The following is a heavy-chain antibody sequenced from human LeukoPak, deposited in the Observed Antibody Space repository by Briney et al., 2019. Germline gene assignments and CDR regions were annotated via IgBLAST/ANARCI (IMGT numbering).Heavy chain of an antibody. D-gene: IGHD2-2*01. CDR2: ISGSGGST. CDR1: GFTFSSYA. CDR3: AKGDRDRYCSSTSCYLFDY. Sequence: GGSLRHSCAASGFTFSSYAVSWVRQAPGKGLEWVSAISGSGGSTYYADSVKGRFTISRDNSKNTLYLQMNSLRAEDTAVYYCAKGDRDRYCSSTSCYLFDYWGQGTLVTVSS. V-gene: IGHV3-23*01. J-gene: IGHJ4*02.